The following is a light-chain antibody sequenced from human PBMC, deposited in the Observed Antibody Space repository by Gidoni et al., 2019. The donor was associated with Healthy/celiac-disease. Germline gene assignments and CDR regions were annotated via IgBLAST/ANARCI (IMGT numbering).Light chain of an antibody. Sequence: DIQVTQSPSSLSASVGDRVTITCRASQGIGNYLAWYQQKPGKVPKLLIYAASTLQSGVPARFSGSGSGTDFTLTSSSLQPEDAATYYCQKYNSAPRTFXQXTKVEIK. CDR2: AAS. CDR1: QGIGNY. CDR3: QKYNSAPRT. J-gene: IGKJ1*01. V-gene: IGKV1-27*01.